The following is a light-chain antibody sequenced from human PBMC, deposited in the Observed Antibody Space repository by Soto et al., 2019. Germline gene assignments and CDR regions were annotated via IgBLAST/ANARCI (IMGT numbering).Light chain of an antibody. CDR1: SGDIGDYKY. J-gene: IGLJ2*01. Sequence: QSALTQPASVSGSPGRSITISCTGSSGDIGDYKYVSWYKQHPGKAPKLMIYDVSNRPSGVSNRFSASKSGNTASLTISGLQAEDEADYYCSSYTSTNFVIFGGGTKLTVL. V-gene: IGLV2-14*01. CDR3: SSYTSTNFVI. CDR2: DVS.